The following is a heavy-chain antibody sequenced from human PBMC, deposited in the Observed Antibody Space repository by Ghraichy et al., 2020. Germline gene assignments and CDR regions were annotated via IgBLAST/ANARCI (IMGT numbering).Heavy chain of an antibody. CDR2: IYNSGST. CDR3: ARDPSSAGSSNNWFDP. Sequence: ESLNISCTVSGGSISSYYWSWIRQPPGKGLEWIAYIYNSGSTKYNPSLKSRVTISVDTSKNQLSLKLSSVTAADMAVYYCARDPSSAGSSNNWFDPWGQGTLVTVSS. D-gene: IGHD6-13*01. CDR1: GGSISSYY. V-gene: IGHV4-59*01. J-gene: IGHJ5*02.